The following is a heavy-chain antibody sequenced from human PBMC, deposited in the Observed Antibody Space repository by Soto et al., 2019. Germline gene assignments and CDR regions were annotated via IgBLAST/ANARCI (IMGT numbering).Heavy chain of an antibody. D-gene: IGHD6-19*01. V-gene: IGHV3-15*01. Sequence: GGSLRLSCAASGFTFSNAWMSWVRQAPGKGLEWVGRIKSKTDGGTTDYAAPVKGRFTISRDDSKNTLYLQMNSLKTEDTAVYYCSTSTTDSSGWHYYFDYWGQGTLVTVSS. CDR2: IKSKTDGGTT. J-gene: IGHJ4*02. CDR1: GFTFSNAW. CDR3: STSTTDSSGWHYYFDY.